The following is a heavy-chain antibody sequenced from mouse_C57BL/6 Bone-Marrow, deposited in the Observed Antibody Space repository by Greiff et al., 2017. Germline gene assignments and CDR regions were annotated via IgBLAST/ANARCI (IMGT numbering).Heavy chain of an antibody. J-gene: IGHJ4*01. V-gene: IGHV14-4*01. CDR1: GFNIKDDY. CDR3: TTPSMDY. Sequence: EVQLQQSGAELVRPGASVKLSCTASGFNIKDDYMHWVKQRPEQGLEWIGWIDPENGDTEYASKFQGKATITADTSSNTAYLQLSSLTSEDTAVYYCTTPSMDYWGQGTSVTVSS. CDR2: IDPENGDT.